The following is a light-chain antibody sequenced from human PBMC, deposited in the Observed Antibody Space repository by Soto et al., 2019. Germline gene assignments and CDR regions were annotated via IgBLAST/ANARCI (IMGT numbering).Light chain of an antibody. CDR2: AAS. V-gene: IGKV1-6*01. J-gene: IGKJ1*01. CDR3: LQDYNYPWT. Sequence: QITQSPSSLSASVGDTVTITCLASQGIRKDLGWYQQRPGTAPKLLIYAASSLQSGVPSRFSGSGSGTDFKLTISSLQPEDFATYYCLQDYNYPWTFGQGTKVDIK. CDR1: QGIRKD.